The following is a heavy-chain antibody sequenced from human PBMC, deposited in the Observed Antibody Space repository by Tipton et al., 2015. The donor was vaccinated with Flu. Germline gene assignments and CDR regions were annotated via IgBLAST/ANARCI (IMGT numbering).Heavy chain of an antibody. CDR3: GIQPCRGTGRPRFAF. CDR1: GFTFTDYW. CDR2: IYPGDSET. J-gene: IGHJ4*02. D-gene: IGHD3-10*01. V-gene: IGHV5-51*01. Sequence: QSGAEVKKPGESLKFSCEGSGFTFTDYWIGWVRQMPGKGLEWMGMIYPGDSETRYGPTFQGQVTLSADTSVSTAYLQWSSLRASDTAMYYCGIQPCRGTGRPRFAFWGQGARVTVSS.